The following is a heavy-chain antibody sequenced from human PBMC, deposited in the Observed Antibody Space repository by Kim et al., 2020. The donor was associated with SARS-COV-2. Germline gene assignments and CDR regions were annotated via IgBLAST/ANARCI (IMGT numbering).Heavy chain of an antibody. Sequence: GGSLRLSCAASGFTFSSYTMNWVRQAPGKGLEWISHITGSSSTIYYADSVKGRFTISRDNAKNSLHLQMNSLRDEDTAVYFCARDYYDNSGYYYSTYWG. CDR2: ITGSSSTI. CDR1: GFTFSSYT. CDR3: ARDYYDNSGYYYSTY. J-gene: IGHJ4*01. V-gene: IGHV3-48*02. D-gene: IGHD3-22*01.